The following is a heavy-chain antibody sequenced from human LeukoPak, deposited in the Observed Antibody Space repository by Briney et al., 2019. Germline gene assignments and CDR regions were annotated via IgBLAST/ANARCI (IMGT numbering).Heavy chain of an antibody. V-gene: IGHV3-30-3*02. CDR3: AKRVLERRGYYFDY. J-gene: IGHJ4*02. Sequence: GGSLRLSCAASGFTFSSYAMHWVRQAPGKGLEWVAVISYDGSNKYYADSVKGRFTISRDNSKNTLYLQMNSLRAEDTAVYYCAKRVLERRGYYFDYWGQGTLVTVSS. CDR2: ISYDGSNK. CDR1: GFTFSSYA. D-gene: IGHD1-1*01.